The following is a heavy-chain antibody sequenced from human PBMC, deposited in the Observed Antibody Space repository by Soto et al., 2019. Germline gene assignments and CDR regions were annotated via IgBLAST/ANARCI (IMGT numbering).Heavy chain of an antibody. Sequence: QVQLVQSGAEVKKPGASVKVFCKASGYSFISYYVQWVRQAPGQGLELIAIFNPANGRTTYAETFHGRITLTTDTSTSTLFMELSSLRSTDTAVYFCARDISRRQTYYGMDVWGQGTTVTVSS. V-gene: IGHV1-46*01. D-gene: IGHD2-21*01. CDR3: ARDISRRQTYYGMDV. CDR1: GYSFISYY. J-gene: IGHJ6*02. CDR2: FNPANGRT.